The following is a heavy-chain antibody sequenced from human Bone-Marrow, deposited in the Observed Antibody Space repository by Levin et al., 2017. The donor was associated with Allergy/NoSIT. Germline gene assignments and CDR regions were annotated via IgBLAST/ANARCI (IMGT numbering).Heavy chain of an antibody. CDR3: ARVVVVTISHPDAFDI. CDR2: INHSGST. D-gene: IGHD3-22*01. J-gene: IGHJ3*02. Sequence: PSETLSLTCAVYGGSFSGYYWSWIRQPPGKGLEWIGEINHSGSTNYNPSLKSRVTISVDTSKNQFSLKLSSVTAADTAVYYCARVVVVTISHPDAFDIWGQGTMVTVSS. V-gene: IGHV4-34*01. CDR1: GGSFSGYY.